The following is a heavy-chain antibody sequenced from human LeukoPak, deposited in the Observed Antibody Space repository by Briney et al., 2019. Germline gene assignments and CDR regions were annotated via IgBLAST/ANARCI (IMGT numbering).Heavy chain of an antibody. CDR1: GGSISSYY. V-gene: IGHV4-59*08. CDR3: ARHGGSHFLY. J-gene: IGHJ4*02. D-gene: IGHD1-26*01. CDR2: NYYSGTT. Sequence: SETLSLTCTVSGGSISSYYWSWIRQPPGKGLEWIGYNYYSGTTKYNPSLKSRVTISVDTSKNQFSLKLSSVTAADTAVYYCARHGGSHFLYWGQGILVTVSS.